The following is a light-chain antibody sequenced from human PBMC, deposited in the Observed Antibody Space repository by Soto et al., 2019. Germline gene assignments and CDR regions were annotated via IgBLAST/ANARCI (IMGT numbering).Light chain of an antibody. CDR2: EVS. V-gene: IGLV2-14*01. Sequence: QSALTQPASVSGSPGQSITISCTGTSSDVGGYNYVSWYQQHPGKAPKILIYEVSRRPSGVSNRFSGSKSGNTASLTISGLQGEYEGDYYCSSYTGRSTDIFGTGTKVTVL. CDR1: SSDVGGYNY. CDR3: SSYTGRSTDI. J-gene: IGLJ1*01.